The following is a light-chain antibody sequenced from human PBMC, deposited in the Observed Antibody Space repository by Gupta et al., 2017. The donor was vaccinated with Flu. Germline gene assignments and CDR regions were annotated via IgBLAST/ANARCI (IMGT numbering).Light chain of an antibody. J-gene: IGKJ1*01. V-gene: IGKV3-11*01. CDR2: DAS. Sequence: ATLSLSPGERATLSSRASQSVSSYLAWYQQKPGQAPRLLIYDASNRATGIPARFSGSGSGTDFTLTISSLEPEDFAVYYCQQRSNWPPTFGQGTKVEIK. CDR1: QSVSSY. CDR3: QQRSNWPPT.